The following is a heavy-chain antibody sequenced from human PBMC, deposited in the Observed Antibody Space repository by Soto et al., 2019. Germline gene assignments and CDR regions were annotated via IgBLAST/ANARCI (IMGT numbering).Heavy chain of an antibody. Sequence: NPSETLSLTCAVSGGSISSGGYSWSWIRQPPGKGLEWIGYIYHSGSTYYNPSLKSRVTISVDRSKNQFSLKLSSVTAADTAVYYCARGDTMLDGMDVWGQGTTVTVSS. D-gene: IGHD3-10*01. J-gene: IGHJ6*02. V-gene: IGHV4-30-2*01. CDR2: IYHSGST. CDR1: GGSISSGGYS. CDR3: ARGDTMLDGMDV.